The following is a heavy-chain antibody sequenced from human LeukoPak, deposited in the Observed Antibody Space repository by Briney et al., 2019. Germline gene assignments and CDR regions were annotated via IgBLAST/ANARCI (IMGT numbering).Heavy chain of an antibody. J-gene: IGHJ5*02. CDR1: GGSISSYY. V-gene: IGHV4-59*04. CDR2: IYYSGNT. D-gene: IGHD3-10*01. Sequence: PSETLSLTCTVSGGSISSYYWSWIRQPPGKGLEWIGIIYYSGNTYYNPSLKSRVTISVDTSKNQFSLKLSSVTAADTAVYYCARHKGGYGSGSLNWFDPWGQGTLVTVSS. CDR3: ARHKGGYGSGSLNWFDP.